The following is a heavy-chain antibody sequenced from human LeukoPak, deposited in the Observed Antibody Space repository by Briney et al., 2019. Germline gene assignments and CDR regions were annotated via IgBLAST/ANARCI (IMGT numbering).Heavy chain of an antibody. D-gene: IGHD6-13*01. V-gene: IGHV1-46*01. J-gene: IGHJ4*02. CDR1: GYTFTSYY. CDR2: INPSGGST. Sequence: ASVKVSCKASGYTFTSYYMHWVRQAPGQGLEWMGIINPSGGSTRYAQKFQGRVTMTADTSTSTSYMELRSLRSDDTAVYYCAREHSSSWDQFDYWGQGTLVTVSS. CDR3: AREHSSSWDQFDY.